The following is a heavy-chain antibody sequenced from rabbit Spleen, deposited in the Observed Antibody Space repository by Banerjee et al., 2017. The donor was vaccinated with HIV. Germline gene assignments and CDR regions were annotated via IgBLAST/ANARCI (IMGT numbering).Heavy chain of an antibody. V-gene: IGHV1S45*01. J-gene: IGHJ6*01. D-gene: IGHD6-1*01. CDR1: GIDFSSSYW. CDR2: IYAGSSGGT. CDR3: ARGIPYGYSGDTYPPYAMDL. Sequence: EQLEESGGGLVKPGGTLTLTCKASGIDFSSSYWICWVRQAPGKGLELIACIYAGSSGGTYYASWAKGRFTISKASSTTVTLQMTSLTAADTATYFCARGIPYGYSGDTYPPYAMDLWGQGTLVTVS.